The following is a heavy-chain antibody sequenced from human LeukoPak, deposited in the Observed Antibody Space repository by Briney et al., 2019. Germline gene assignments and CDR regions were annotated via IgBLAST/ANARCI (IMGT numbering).Heavy chain of an antibody. CDR2: IYYSGST. D-gene: IGHD5-12*01. J-gene: IGHJ5*02. CDR1: GGSMSHH. V-gene: IGHV4-59*11. CDR3: ARGSPYSA. Sequence: SETLSLTCTVSGGSMSHHWSWIRQSPGKGLEWIGYIYYSGSTNYNPSLKSRVTISVDTSKNQFSLKLSSVTAADTAVYYCARGSPYSAWGQGTLVTVSS.